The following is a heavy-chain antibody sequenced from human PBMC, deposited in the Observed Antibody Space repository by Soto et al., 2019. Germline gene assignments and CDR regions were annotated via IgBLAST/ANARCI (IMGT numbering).Heavy chain of an antibody. D-gene: IGHD2-8*02. J-gene: IGHJ6*02. V-gene: IGHV3-74*01. Sequence: EVQLVESGGGLVQPGGSLRLSCAAPGFTFSNYWMHWVRQAPGKGLVWVSRINFDGSSTDYADSVKGRFTISRDNAKNTLNLQMNSLRAEDTAVYYCVKEETSLVHYGMDVWGQGTTVTVAS. CDR3: VKEETSLVHYGMDV. CDR2: INFDGSST. CDR1: GFTFSNYW.